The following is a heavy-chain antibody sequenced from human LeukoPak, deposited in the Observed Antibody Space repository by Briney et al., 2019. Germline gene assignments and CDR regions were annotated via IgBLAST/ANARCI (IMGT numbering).Heavy chain of an antibody. Sequence: GGSLRLSCAASAFTFSTYSMHWVRQAPGKGLEWVSCISSSGSYIYYADSVKGRFTISRDNSKNTLYLQMNSLRAEDTAVYYCARDGDSGVRGVIISKGAHFDYWGQGTLVTVSS. CDR1: AFTFSTYS. CDR2: ISSSGSYI. V-gene: IGHV3-21*01. J-gene: IGHJ4*02. D-gene: IGHD3-10*01. CDR3: ARDGDSGVRGVIISKGAHFDY.